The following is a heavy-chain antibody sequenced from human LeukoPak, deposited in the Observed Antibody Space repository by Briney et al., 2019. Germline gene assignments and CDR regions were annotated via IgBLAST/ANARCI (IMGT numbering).Heavy chain of an antibody. CDR2: IKQDGSEI. J-gene: IGHJ4*02. V-gene: IGHV3-7*01. Sequence: GGSLRLSCAASGFTFTNYWMSWVRQAPGKGLEWVANIKQDGSEIYYVDSVKGRFTISRDNAKNSLYLQMNSLRAEDTAVYYCARVGIAYYYDSSGYYTDFWGQGTLVTVSS. D-gene: IGHD3-22*01. CDR1: GFTFTNYW. CDR3: ARVGIAYYYDSSGYYTDF.